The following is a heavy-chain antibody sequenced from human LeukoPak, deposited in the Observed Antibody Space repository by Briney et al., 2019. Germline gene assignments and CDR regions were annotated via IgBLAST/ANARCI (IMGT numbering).Heavy chain of an antibody. CDR1: GGSISSSSYY. Sequence: SETLSLTCTVSGGSISSSSYYWGWIRQPPGKGLEWIGSIYYSGSTYYNPSLKSRVTISVDTSKNQFSLKLSSVTAADTAVYYCARVPPPKQQLARYYYYGMDVWGQGTTVTVSS. D-gene: IGHD6-13*01. V-gene: IGHV4-39*07. CDR3: ARVPPPKQQLARYYYYGMDV. CDR2: IYYSGST. J-gene: IGHJ6*02.